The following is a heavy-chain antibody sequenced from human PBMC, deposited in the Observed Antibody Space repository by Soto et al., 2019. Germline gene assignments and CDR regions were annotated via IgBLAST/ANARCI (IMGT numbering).Heavy chain of an antibody. J-gene: IGHJ6*02. V-gene: IGHV1-69*01. CDR1: GGRFSTYA. Sequence: QVQLVQSGAEVRKPGSSVRVSCKASGGRFSTYAFNWVRQAPGQGHEWRGGIITFFGAAMYAQKLQGRVTITADDLTTTAYMELSGLRSEDTAVYYCARGGKERFRGPGMDVWGQGTTVTVSS. CDR2: IITFFGAA. CDR3: ARGGKERFRGPGMDV. D-gene: IGHD1-1*01.